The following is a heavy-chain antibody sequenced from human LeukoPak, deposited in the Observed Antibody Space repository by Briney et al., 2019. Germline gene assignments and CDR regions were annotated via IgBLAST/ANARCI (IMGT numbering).Heavy chain of an antibody. D-gene: IGHD3-9*01. Sequence: GGSLRLSCAASGFTFSSYSMNWVRQAPGKGLEWVSSISSSSSYIYYADSVKGRFTISRDNAKNSLYLQMNSLRAEDTAVYYCARDGVLRYFDWLLSPHFDYWGQGTLVTVSS. CDR1: GFTFSSYS. J-gene: IGHJ4*02. V-gene: IGHV3-21*01. CDR2: ISSSSSYI. CDR3: ARDGVLRYFDWLLSPHFDY.